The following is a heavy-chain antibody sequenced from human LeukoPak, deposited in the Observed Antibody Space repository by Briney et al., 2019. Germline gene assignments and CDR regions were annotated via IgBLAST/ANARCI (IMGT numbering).Heavy chain of an antibody. J-gene: IGHJ4*02. CDR3: ARWAGGYAD. Sequence: GGSLRLSCAASGFTFSNAWMSWVRQAPGKGLEWVSAISGSGGSTYYADSVKGRFTISRDNSKNTLYLQMNSPRAEDTAVYYCARWAGGYADWGQGTQVTVSS. CDR1: GFTFSNAW. CDR2: ISGSGGST. D-gene: IGHD2-2*01. V-gene: IGHV3-23*01.